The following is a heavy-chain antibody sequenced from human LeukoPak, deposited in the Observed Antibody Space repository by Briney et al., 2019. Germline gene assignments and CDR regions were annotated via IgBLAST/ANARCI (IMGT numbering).Heavy chain of an antibody. CDR2: IYTSGST. J-gene: IGHJ5*02. Sequence: SETLSLTCTVSGGSISSGSYYWSWIRQPAGKGLEWIGRIYTSGSTNYNPSLKSRVTISVDTSKNQFSLKLSSVTAADTAVYYCARERLGHPFDPWGQGTLVTVSS. D-gene: IGHD3-16*01. CDR1: GGSISSGSYY. CDR3: ARERLGHPFDP. V-gene: IGHV4-61*02.